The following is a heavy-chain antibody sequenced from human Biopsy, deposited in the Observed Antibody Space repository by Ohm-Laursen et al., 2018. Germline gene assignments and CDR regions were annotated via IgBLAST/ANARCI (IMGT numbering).Heavy chain of an antibody. CDR3: ARVAGGYAYYYGMDV. V-gene: IGHV4-38-2*02. J-gene: IGHJ6*02. CDR1: GYSVTNDYY. CDR2: LYYDGIT. D-gene: IGHD5-12*01. Sequence: PSETLSLTCPVSGYSVTNDYYWGWTRQPPGKGLEWMGNLYYDGITYYNPSLKTRVTLSVDPSKNQFSLRLTSVTAADTAVYYCARVAGGYAYYYGMDVWGQGTTVIVSS.